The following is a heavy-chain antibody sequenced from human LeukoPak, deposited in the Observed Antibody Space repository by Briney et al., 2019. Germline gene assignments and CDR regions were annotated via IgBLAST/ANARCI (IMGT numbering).Heavy chain of an antibody. CDR1: GYTFTGYY. J-gene: IGHJ4*02. D-gene: IGHD6-6*01. CDR2: MNPYNGGT. Sequence: ASVKVSCKASGYTFTGYYMHWVRQAPGQGLEWMGWMNPYNGGTNYAQKFQGRVTMTRDTSIRTAYMKLSRLRSDDTAVYYCARAIAARREDYWGQGSLVTVSS. V-gene: IGHV1-2*02. CDR3: ARAIAARREDY.